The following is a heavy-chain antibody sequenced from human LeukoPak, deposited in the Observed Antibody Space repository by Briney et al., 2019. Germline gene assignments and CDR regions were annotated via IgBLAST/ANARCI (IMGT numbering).Heavy chain of an antibody. CDR3: AKGTLGYSGYHTNY. V-gene: IGHV3-30*02. D-gene: IGHD5-12*01. J-gene: IGHJ4*02. Sequence: GGSLRLSCAASGFTFSSYGMHWVRQAPGKGLEWVAFIRYDGSNKYYADSVKGRFTISRDNSKNTLYLQMNSLRAEDTAVYYCAKGTLGYSGYHTNYWGQGTLVTVSS. CDR1: GFTFSSYG. CDR2: IRYDGSNK.